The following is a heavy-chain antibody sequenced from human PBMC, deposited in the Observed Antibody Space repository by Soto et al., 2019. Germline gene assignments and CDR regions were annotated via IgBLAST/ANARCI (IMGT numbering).Heavy chain of an antibody. J-gene: IGHJ1*01. CDR3: AKDSRRDCSGGSCPNEFTGYFQH. D-gene: IGHD2-15*01. V-gene: IGHV3-23*01. CDR1: GFTFSSYA. CDR2: ISGSGGST. Sequence: GGSLRLSCAASGFTFSSYAMSWVRQAPGKGLEWVSAISGSGGSTYYADSVKGRFTISRDNSKNTLYLQMNSLRAEDTAVYYCAKDSRRDCSGGSCPNEFTGYFQHWGQDTLVTVSS.